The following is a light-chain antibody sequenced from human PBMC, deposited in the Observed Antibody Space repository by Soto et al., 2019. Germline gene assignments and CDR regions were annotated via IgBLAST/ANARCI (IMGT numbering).Light chain of an antibody. J-gene: IGLJ1*01. CDR1: SSDVGGYNY. V-gene: IGLV2-14*01. CDR2: EVS. CDR3: SSYTSSSPYV. Sequence: QSALTQPASVSGSPGQPITISCTGTSSDVGGYNYVSWYQQHPGKAPKLMIYEVSNRPSGVSNRFSGSKSGNTASLIISGLQAEDEADYYCSSYTSSSPYVFGSGTKLTVL.